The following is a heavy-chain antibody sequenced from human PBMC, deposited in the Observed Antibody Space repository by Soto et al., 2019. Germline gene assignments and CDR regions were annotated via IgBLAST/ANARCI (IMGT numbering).Heavy chain of an antibody. CDR2: ISSSGSTI. Sequence: GGSLRLSCAASGFTFSDYYMSWIRQAPGKGLEWVSYISSSGSTIYYADSVKGRFTISRDNAKNSLYLQMNSLRAEDTAVYYCASAVSTQWSFDYWGQGTLVTVSS. CDR1: GFTFSDYY. J-gene: IGHJ4*02. V-gene: IGHV3-11*01. CDR3: ASAVSTQWSFDY. D-gene: IGHD3-3*01.